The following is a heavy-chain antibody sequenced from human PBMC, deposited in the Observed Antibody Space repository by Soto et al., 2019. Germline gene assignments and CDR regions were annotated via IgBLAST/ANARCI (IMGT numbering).Heavy chain of an antibody. CDR3: TTAATTVTTIDY. CDR1: GFTFSNAW. V-gene: IGHV3-15*01. CDR2: IKRETDGGTT. Sequence: EVHLVESGGGLVKPGGSLRLSCAASGFTFSNAWMSWVRQTPGKGLEWVGRIKRETDGGTTDYAAPVKGRFTISRDDSRNTLYLQMNNLQTEDKAVYYCTTAATTVTTIDYWGQGTLVTVSS. J-gene: IGHJ4*02. D-gene: IGHD4-17*01.